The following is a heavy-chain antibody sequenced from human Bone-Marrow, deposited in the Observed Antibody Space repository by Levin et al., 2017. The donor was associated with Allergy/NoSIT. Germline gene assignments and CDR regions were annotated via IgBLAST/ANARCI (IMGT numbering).Heavy chain of an antibody. J-gene: IGHJ4*02. CDR3: AKDSNLVYIGGYFDY. D-gene: IGHD3-9*01. V-gene: IGHV3-23*01. CDR1: GFTFSTYA. Sequence: PGGSLRLSCAASGFTFSTYAMSWVRQAPGKRLEWVSAVTGSGIRTYYADSVKGRFTISRDNSKNTVSLQMNSLRAEDTAVYYCAKDSNLVYIGGYFDYWGQGILVNVSS. CDR2: VTGSGIRT.